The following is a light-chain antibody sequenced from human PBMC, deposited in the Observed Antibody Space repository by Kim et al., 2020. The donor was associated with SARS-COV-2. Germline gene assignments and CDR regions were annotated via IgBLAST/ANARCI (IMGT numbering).Light chain of an antibody. CDR2: GAS. J-gene: IGKJ1*01. CDR3: QQYSNWPRT. CDR1: QGVSGS. Sequence: VSPGESATLSCMSSQGVSGSLAWYQKKPGQAPRLLIYGASTRAAGVPARFSGSGSGTEFTLTITSLQSEDYAVYYCQQYSNWPRTFGQGTKVDIK. V-gene: IGKV3-15*01.